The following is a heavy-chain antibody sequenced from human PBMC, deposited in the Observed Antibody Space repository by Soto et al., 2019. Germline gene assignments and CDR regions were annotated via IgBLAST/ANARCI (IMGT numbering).Heavy chain of an antibody. J-gene: IGHJ2*01. D-gene: IGHD4-17*01. CDR1: GFSLSTSGVG. CDR2: IYWDDDK. CDR3: AHRRDYGDYGGWYFDL. Sequence: QITLKESGPTLVKPTQTLTLTCTFSGFSLSTSGVGVGWIRQPPGKALEWLALIYWDDDKRYSPSLKSGLTITKDTSKNQVVLTMTNMDPVDTATYYCAHRRDYGDYGGWYFDLWGRGTLVTVSS. V-gene: IGHV2-5*02.